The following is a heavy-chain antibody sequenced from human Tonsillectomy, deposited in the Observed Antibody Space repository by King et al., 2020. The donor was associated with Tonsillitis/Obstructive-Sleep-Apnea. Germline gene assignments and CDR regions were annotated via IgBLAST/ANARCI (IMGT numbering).Heavy chain of an antibody. CDR1: GGSFSDYY. D-gene: IGHD6-13*01. J-gene: IGHJ6*03. CDR3: ARGGSRSSLYYYYMDV. CDR2: ISHSGIT. V-gene: IGHV4-34*01. Sequence: VQLQQWGAGLLKPSETLSLTCAVYGGSFSDYYWSWIRQPPGKGLEWIGEISHSGITNYNPSLKSRVTISVDTSKNQFSLKLSSMTAADTAVYYCARGGSRSSLYYYYMDVWGKGTTVTVSS.